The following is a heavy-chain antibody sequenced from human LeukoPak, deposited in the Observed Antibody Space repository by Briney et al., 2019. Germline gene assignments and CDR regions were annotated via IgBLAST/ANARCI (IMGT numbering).Heavy chain of an antibody. D-gene: IGHD3-22*01. Sequence: SETLSLTCTVSGGSISSGNYYWSWIRKPAGKGLEWIGRIYTSGSTNYNPSLKSRVTMSVDTSKNQFSLKLSSVTAADTAVHYCARDRYYYDSSGPWYFDLWGRGTLVTVSS. J-gene: IGHJ2*01. CDR1: GGSISSGNYY. CDR3: ARDRYYYDSSGPWYFDL. CDR2: IYTSGST. V-gene: IGHV4-61*02.